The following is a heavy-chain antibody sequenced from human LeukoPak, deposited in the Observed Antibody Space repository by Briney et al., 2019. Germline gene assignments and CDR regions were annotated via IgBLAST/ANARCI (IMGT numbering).Heavy chain of an antibody. J-gene: IGHJ4*02. D-gene: IGHD2-2*01. V-gene: IGHV1-2*02. CDR1: GYTFTDYY. Sequence: ASVKVSCKASGYTFTDYYMHWVRQAPGQGLEWMGWINVNRGGTNYAQRFQDRVTMTRDTSITTAYMELNRLKSDDTAVYCCARRYCSSTSCYYFDYWGQGTLVIVSS. CDR2: INVNRGGT. CDR3: ARRYCSSTSCYYFDY.